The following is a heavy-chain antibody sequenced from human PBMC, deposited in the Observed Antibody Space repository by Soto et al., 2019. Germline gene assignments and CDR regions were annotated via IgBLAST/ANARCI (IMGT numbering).Heavy chain of an antibody. V-gene: IGHV1-2*02. CDR3: ARGVQIVPAALRAFDP. CDR1: GYTFTGYY. CDR2: INPNSGGT. Sequence: ASVKVSCKASGYTFTGYYMHWVRQAPGQGLEWMGWINPNSGGTNYAQKFQGRVTMTRDTSISTAYMELSRLRSDDTAVYYCARGVQIVPAALRAFDPWGQGTLGTVSS. J-gene: IGHJ5*02. D-gene: IGHD2-2*01.